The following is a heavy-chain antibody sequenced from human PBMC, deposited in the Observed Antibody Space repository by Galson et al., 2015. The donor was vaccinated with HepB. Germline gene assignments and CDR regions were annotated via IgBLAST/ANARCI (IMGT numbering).Heavy chain of an antibody. CDR1: GFTFSSYA. J-gene: IGHJ4*02. V-gene: IGHV3-23*01. CDR2: ISGSGGST. CDR3: AKDLTMIVVVTAGY. D-gene: IGHD3-22*01. Sequence: SLRLSCAASGFTFSSYAMSWVRQAPGKGLEWVSAISGSGGSTYYADSVKGRFTISRDNSKNTLYLQMNSLRAEDTAVYYCAKDLTMIVVVTAGYWGQGTLVTVSS.